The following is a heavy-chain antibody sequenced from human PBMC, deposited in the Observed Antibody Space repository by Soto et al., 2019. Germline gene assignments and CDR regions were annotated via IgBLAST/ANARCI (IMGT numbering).Heavy chain of an antibody. J-gene: IGHJ4*02. CDR3: ARHTGGYSYGYHYFDY. V-gene: IGHV1-46*01. Sequence: ASVKVSCKASGYTFTSYYMHWVRQAPGQGLEWMGIINPSGGSTSYAQKFQGRVTMTRDTSTSTVYMELSSLRSEDTAVYYCARHTGGYSYGYHYFDYWGQGTLVTVSS. CDR2: INPSGGST. CDR1: GYTFTSYY. D-gene: IGHD5-18*01.